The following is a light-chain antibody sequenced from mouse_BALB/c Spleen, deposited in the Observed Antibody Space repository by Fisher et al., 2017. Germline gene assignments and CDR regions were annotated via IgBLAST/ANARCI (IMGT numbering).Light chain of an antibody. V-gene: IGKV4-55*01. J-gene: IGKJ2*01. CDR3: QQRSSYPYT. CDR2: DTS. CDR1: SSVSY. Sequence: QSPAIMSASPGEKVTMTCSASSSVSYMYWYQQKPGSSPRLWIYDTSNLASGVPARFSGSGSGTSYSLTISSMEAEDAATYYCQQRSSYPYTFGGGTKLEIK.